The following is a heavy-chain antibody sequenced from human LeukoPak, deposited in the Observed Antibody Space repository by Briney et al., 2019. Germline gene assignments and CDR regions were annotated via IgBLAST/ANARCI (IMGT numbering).Heavy chain of an antibody. V-gene: IGHV4-59*03. Sequence: SETLSLTCTVSGASISNFYWSWIRQPPGKGLEWIGSMYYMLNANSYNPSLKSRVSISVDTPDNQFSLKLKSVTAADTAVYYCATSFRSGWGFDSWGQGILVAVSS. CDR3: ATSFRSGWGFDS. J-gene: IGHJ4*02. D-gene: IGHD6-19*01. CDR1: GASISNFY. CDR2: MYYMLNA.